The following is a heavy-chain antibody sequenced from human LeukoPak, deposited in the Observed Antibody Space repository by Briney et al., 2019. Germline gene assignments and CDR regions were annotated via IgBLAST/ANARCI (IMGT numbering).Heavy chain of an antibody. CDR3: ARALPSSWYYFDY. Sequence: PGGSLRLSCGASGFTFISYEVNWVRQSPGKGLEWVSYMSSSGSIYYADSVKGRFTISRDNAKNSLYLQMNSLRAEDTALYYCARALPSSWYYFDYWGQGTLVTVSS. J-gene: IGHJ4*02. D-gene: IGHD6-13*01. V-gene: IGHV3-48*03. CDR2: MSSSGSI. CDR1: GFTFISYE.